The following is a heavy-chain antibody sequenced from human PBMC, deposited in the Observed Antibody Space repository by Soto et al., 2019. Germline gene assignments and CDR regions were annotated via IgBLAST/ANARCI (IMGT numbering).Heavy chain of an antibody. V-gene: IGHV3-23*01. D-gene: IGHD1-1*01. Sequence: EVQLLESGGDLVQPGGSLRLSCAASVFTFSGFTFSSYAMTWVRQAPGKGLEWVSTISGTGVSTYYADSVKGRFTISRDNSKDTLYLRMNSLRAEDTAVYFCAKGGRPPREPFMDVWGQGTTVSVSS. CDR2: ISGTGVST. CDR3: AKGGRPPREPFMDV. J-gene: IGHJ6*02. CDR1: VFTFSGFTFSSYA.